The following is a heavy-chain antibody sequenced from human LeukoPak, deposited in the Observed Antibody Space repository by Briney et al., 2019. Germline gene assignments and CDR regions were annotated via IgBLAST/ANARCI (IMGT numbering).Heavy chain of an antibody. J-gene: IGHJ6*02. D-gene: IGHD3-16*01. Sequence: GGSLRLSCAASGFTVSSNYMSWVRQAPGKGLERVANIKQDGSEKYYADSVKGRFTISRDNAKNSLYLQMNSLRAEDTAVYYCARDRGRHEILYGMDVWGQGTTVTVSS. CDR3: ARDRGRHEILYGMDV. CDR1: GFTVSSNY. V-gene: IGHV3-7*03. CDR2: IKQDGSEK.